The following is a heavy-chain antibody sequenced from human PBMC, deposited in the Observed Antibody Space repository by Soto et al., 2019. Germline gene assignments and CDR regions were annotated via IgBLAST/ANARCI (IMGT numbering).Heavy chain of an antibody. D-gene: IGHD6-13*01. V-gene: IGHV4-31*03. CDR2: IYYSGST. J-gene: IGHJ4*02. CDR1: GGSISSGGYY. CDR3: ARLPTNRQQLSSIDY. Sequence: QVQLQESGPGLVKPSQTLSLTCTVSGGSISSGGYYWSWIRQHPGKGLEWIGYIYYSGSTYYNPSLNSRVTISVDTSKNQFSLKLSSVTAADTAVYYCARLPTNRQQLSSIDYWGQGTLVTVSS.